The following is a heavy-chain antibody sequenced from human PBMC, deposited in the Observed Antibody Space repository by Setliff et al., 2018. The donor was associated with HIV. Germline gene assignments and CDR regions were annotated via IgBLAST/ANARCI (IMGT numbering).Heavy chain of an antibody. D-gene: IGHD3-3*01. Sequence: GESLKISCKASGYTFTNYWIGWVRQMPGQGLEWIGVIHPSDFVTRYGPSFQGQVSISADRSITTAYLQWSSLKASDTAISYCTRRRRAPGTEDLEAHWGQGTLVTVSS. J-gene: IGHJ4*02. CDR2: IHPSDFVT. CDR3: TRRRRAPGTEDLEAH. V-gene: IGHV5-51*01. CDR1: GYTFTNYW.